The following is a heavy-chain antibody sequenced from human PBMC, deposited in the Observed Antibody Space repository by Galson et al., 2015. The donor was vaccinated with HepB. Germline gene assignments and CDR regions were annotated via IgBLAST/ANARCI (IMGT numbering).Heavy chain of an antibody. Sequence: SLRLSCAASGFTFSSYAMSWVRQAPGKGLEWVSAISGSGNGTYYADSVKGRFTIFRDNSKNTLYLQMNSLRAEDTAVYYCANKGATVTTGLFDYWGQGTLVTVSS. V-gene: IGHV3-23*01. CDR3: ANKGATVTTGLFDY. J-gene: IGHJ4*02. D-gene: IGHD4-17*01. CDR1: GFTFSSYA. CDR2: ISGSGNGT.